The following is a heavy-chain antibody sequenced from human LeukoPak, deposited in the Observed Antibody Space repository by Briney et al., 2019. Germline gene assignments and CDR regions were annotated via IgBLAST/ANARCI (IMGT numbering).Heavy chain of an antibody. V-gene: IGHV3-33*01. CDR3: ATVRLYGSGNYYSDY. Sequence: GGSLRLSCAASGFTFRNYGMNWVRQAPGKGLELVAIIWYDGSNKYYADSVKGRFTISRDNSKNTLYLQMNSLRAEDTAVYHCATVRLYGSGNYYSDYWGQGTLVTVSS. D-gene: IGHD3-10*01. J-gene: IGHJ4*02. CDR1: GFTFRNYG. CDR2: IWYDGSNK.